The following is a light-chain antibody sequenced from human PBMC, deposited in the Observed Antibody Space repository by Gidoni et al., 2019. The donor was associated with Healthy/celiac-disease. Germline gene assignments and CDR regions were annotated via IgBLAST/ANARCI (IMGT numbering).Light chain of an antibody. CDR3: SSYASSTTLGV. CDR2: DVS. V-gene: IGLV2-14*01. Sequence: QSALTQPAPVSGSPGQSITISCTGSSNDVGGYSYVSWYQQVPGKAPQLMIYDVSNRSSGVSDRFSGSKSGNTASLTISGLQAEDEAYYYCSSYASSTTLGVFGGGTKLTVL. J-gene: IGLJ3*02. CDR1: SNDVGGYSY.